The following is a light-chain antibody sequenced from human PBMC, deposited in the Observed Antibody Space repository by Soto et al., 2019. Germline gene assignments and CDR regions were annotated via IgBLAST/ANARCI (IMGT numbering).Light chain of an antibody. CDR2: DAS. V-gene: IGKV3-15*01. Sequence: EIVLTQSPAILSVSPGERATLSCRASQSISRSLAWYQQKPGQAPRLLISDASTRATGIPARFSGSGSGTEFTLTISSLQSEDFALYYCHQYNSWPPRTFGQGTKVDIK. J-gene: IGKJ2*01. CDR3: HQYNSWPPRT. CDR1: QSISRS.